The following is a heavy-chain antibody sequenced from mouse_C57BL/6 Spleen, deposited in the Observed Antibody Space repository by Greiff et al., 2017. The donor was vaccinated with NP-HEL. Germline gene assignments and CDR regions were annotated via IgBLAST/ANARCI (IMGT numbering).Heavy chain of an antibody. J-gene: IGHJ2*02. CDR1: GYTFTSYW. D-gene: IGHD2-3*01. CDR2: IDPSDSYT. CDR3: ARCDGSPYYFDY. V-gene: IGHV1-69*01. Sequence: QVQLQQPGAELVMPGASVKLSCKASGYTFTSYWMHWVKQRPGQGLEWIGEIDPSDSYTNYNQKFKGKSTLTVDKSSSTAYMQLSSLTSEDSAVYYCARCDGSPYYFDYWGQGTSLTVSS.